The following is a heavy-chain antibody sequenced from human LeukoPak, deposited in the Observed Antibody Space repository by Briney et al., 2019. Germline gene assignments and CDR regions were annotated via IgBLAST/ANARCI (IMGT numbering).Heavy chain of an antibody. D-gene: IGHD3-16*01. CDR2: ISSSSSYI. V-gene: IGHV3-21*01. CDR1: GFTFSSYS. CDR3: ARVGWGSYYSDY. J-gene: IGHJ4*02. Sequence: TGGSLRLSCAASGFTFSSYSMNWVRQAPGKGLEWVSSISSSSSYIYYADSVKGRFTISRDNAKNSLYLQMNSLRAEDTAVYYCARVGWGSYYSDYWGQGTLVTVSS.